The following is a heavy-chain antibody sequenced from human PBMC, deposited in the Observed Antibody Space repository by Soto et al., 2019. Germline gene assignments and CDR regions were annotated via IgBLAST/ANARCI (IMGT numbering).Heavy chain of an antibody. Sequence: SETLSLTCVVSGGSISSNTYYWAWIRQAPGKGLEWIGTIYYSGITYYNPSLKSRVTISVDTSKNQFSLRLGSVTAADTAVYYCARQTRYIGYALWPPYYFDYWSQGLLVTVSS. V-gene: IGHV4-39*01. CDR2: IYYSGIT. J-gene: IGHJ4*02. CDR3: ARQTRYIGYALWPPYYFDY. CDR1: GGSISSNTYY. D-gene: IGHD5-12*01.